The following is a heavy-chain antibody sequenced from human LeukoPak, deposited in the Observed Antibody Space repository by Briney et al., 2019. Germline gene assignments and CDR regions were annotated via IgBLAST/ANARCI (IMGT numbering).Heavy chain of an antibody. J-gene: IGHJ4*02. CDR1: GFTFSSYA. V-gene: IGHV3-23*01. CDR2: ISGSGGST. D-gene: IGHD3-22*01. Sequence: PGGSLRLSCAASGFTFSSYAMSCVRQAPGKGLEWVSAISGSGGSTYYADSVKGRFTISRDNSKNTLYLQMNSLRAEDTAVYYCAKWGPYDSSGSTFDYWGQGTLVTVSS. CDR3: AKWGPYDSSGSTFDY.